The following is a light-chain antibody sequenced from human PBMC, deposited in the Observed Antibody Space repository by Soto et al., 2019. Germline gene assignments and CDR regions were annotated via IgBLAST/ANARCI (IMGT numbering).Light chain of an antibody. V-gene: IGKV1-5*01. CDR2: DAS. Sequence: DIQMTQSPSTLSASVGDRVTITCRASQSISSWLAWYQQKPGKAPKLLIYDASSLESGVPSRFSGSGSGTEFTLTISSLKPDDFAAYYCQQYNYYPYTFGQGTKLEIK. J-gene: IGKJ2*01. CDR1: QSISSW. CDR3: QQYNYYPYT.